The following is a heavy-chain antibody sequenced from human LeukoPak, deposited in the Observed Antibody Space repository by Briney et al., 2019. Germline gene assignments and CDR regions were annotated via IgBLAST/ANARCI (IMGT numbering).Heavy chain of an antibody. CDR1: GFTVRNNY. CDR3: ATGERMVRGDGVDY. D-gene: IGHD3-10*01. J-gene: IGHJ4*02. V-gene: IGHV3-66*01. Sequence: GGSLRLSCAASGFTVRNNYMSWVRQAPGKGLEWVSAIYSGGSTYYADSVKGRFTISRDNSKNTLYLQMNSLRAEDTAVYFCATGERMVRGDGVDYWGQGTLVTVSS. CDR2: IYSGGST.